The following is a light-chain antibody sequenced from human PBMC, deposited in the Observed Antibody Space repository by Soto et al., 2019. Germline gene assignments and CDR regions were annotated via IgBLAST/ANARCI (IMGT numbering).Light chain of an antibody. V-gene: IGKV1-33*01. CDR2: DAS. Sequence: DIQMTQSPSSLSASVGDRVTITCQASQDISNYLNWYQQKPGKAPKLLIYDASNLETGVPSRFSGSGSGTDFTLIISSLQPVDIATYYCQQYDDLPITFGQGTRLEIK. J-gene: IGKJ5*01. CDR3: QQYDDLPIT. CDR1: QDISNY.